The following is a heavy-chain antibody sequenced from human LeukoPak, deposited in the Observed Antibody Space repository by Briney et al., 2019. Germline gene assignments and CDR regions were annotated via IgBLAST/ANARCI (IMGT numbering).Heavy chain of an antibody. CDR2: IYYSGST. V-gene: IGHV4-59*01. CDR3: ARDAPYNWNDADYMDV. D-gene: IGHD1-1*01. Sequence: SETLSLTCTVSGGSIRSYYWSWIRQPPGKGLEWIGYIYYSGSTNYNPSLKSRVTISVDTSKNQFSLKLSSVTAADTAVYYCARDAPYNWNDADYMDVWGKGTTVTVSS. CDR1: GGSIRSYY. J-gene: IGHJ6*03.